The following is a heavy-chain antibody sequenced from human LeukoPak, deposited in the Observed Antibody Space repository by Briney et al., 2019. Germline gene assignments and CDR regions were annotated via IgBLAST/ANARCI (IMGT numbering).Heavy chain of an antibody. V-gene: IGHV4-30-2*01. D-gene: IGHD3-9*01. J-gene: IGHJ4*02. CDR2: IYHSGST. CDR3: ARAAPTHYDILTGYRYYFDY. Sequence: SETLSLTCTVSGVSISSGGYSWSWIRQPPGKGLEWIGYIYHSGSTYYNPSLKSRVTISVDRSKNQFSLKLSSVTAADTAVYYCARAAPTHYDILTGYRYYFDYWGQGTLVTVSS. CDR1: GVSISSGGYS.